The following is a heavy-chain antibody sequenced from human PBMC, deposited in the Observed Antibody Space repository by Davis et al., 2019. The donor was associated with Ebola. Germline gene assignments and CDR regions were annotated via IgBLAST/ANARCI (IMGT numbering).Heavy chain of an antibody. J-gene: IGHJ4*02. Sequence: GGSLRPSCAASGFTFSGSAMHWVRQASGKGLEWVGRIRSKANSYATAYAASVKGRFTISRDDSKNTAYLQMNSLKTEDTAVYYCTSTTVTTDYWGQGTLVTVSS. CDR3: TSTTVTTDY. CDR2: IRSKANSYAT. CDR1: GFTFSGSA. D-gene: IGHD4-17*01. V-gene: IGHV3-73*01.